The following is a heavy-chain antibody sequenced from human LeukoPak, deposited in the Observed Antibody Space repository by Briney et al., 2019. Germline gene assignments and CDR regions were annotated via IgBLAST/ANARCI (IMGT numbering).Heavy chain of an antibody. J-gene: IGHJ4*02. Sequence: GGSLRLSCAASGFTFSSYAMSWVRQAPGKGLEWVSAISGSGGSTYYADSVKGRFTISRDNSKNTLYLQMNSLRAEDTAVYYCAKILGIAAAGTRLEDYWGQGTLVTVSS. D-gene: IGHD6-13*01. V-gene: IGHV3-23*01. CDR2: ISGSGGST. CDR3: AKILGIAAAGTRLEDY. CDR1: GFTFSSYA.